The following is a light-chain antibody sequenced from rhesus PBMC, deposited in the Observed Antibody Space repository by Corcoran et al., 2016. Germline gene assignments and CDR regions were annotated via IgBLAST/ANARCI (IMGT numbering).Light chain of an antibody. Sequence: ETVVTQSPATLSLSPGERATLSCRASQSVGSYLAWYQQKPGPAPRLLIYGASSRAPDIPDSFSGSGSGTDFTLTISSLEPEDVGVYYCQQSSNLSRTFGQGTKVEIK. CDR2: GAS. J-gene: IGKJ1*01. CDR3: QQSSNLSRT. V-gene: IGKV3-24*04. CDR1: QSVGSY.